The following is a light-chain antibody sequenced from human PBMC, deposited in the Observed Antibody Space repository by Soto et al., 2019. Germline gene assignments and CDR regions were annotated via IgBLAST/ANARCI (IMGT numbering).Light chain of an antibody. Sequence: QSALTQPASVSGSPGQSITISCTGTSSDVGGYNYVSWYQQHPGKAPKLMIYEVSNRPSGVSNRFSGSKSGNTASLTISGLQAEDEAAYYCSSYRSINTGVFGGGTKLTVL. CDR1: SSDVGGYNY. V-gene: IGLV2-14*01. J-gene: IGLJ2*01. CDR2: EVS. CDR3: SSYRSINTGV.